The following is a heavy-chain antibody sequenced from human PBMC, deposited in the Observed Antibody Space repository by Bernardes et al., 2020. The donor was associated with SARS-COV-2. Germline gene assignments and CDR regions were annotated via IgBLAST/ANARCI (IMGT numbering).Heavy chain of an antibody. D-gene: IGHD3-16*01. Sequence: GESLKISCKGSGYSFTSYWIGWVRQMPGKGLEWMGIIYPGDSDTRYSPSFQGQVTISADKSISTAYLQWSSLKASDTAMYYCARRLMITFGTGWFDPWGQGTLVTVSS. J-gene: IGHJ5*02. V-gene: IGHV5-51*01. CDR2: IYPGDSDT. CDR1: GYSFTSYW. CDR3: ARRLMITFGTGWFDP.